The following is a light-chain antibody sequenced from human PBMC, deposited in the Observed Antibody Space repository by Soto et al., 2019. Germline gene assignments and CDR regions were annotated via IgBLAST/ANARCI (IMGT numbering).Light chain of an antibody. CDR1: QSVSSN. Sequence: EIVMTQSPATLSVSPGERATLSCRASQSVSSNLAWYQQKPGQAPRLLIYGASTRANGIPDRFSGSGSGTDFTLTISRLEPEDFAVYYCQQYGSSPSITFGQRTRLEI. V-gene: IGKV3-20*01. J-gene: IGKJ5*01. CDR2: GAS. CDR3: QQYGSSPSIT.